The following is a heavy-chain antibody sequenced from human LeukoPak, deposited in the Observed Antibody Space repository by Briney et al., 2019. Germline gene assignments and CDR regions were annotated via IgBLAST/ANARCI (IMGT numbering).Heavy chain of an antibody. CDR1: GFTFSSYW. CDR3: ARGGGTYYYDSSGYYYY. Sequence: QTGGSLRLSCAASGFTFSSYWMSWVRQAPGKGLEWVANIKQDGSEKYYVDSVKGRFTISRDNAKNSLYLQINSLRAEDTAVYYCARGGGTYYYDSSGYYYYWGQGTLVTVSS. CDR2: IKQDGSEK. V-gene: IGHV3-7*04. D-gene: IGHD3-22*01. J-gene: IGHJ4*02.